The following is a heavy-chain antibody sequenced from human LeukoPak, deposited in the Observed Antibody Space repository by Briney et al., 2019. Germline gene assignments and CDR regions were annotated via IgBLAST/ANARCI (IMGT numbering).Heavy chain of an antibody. V-gene: IGHV4-59*01. CDR3: ARRPRNDILTGTPFDY. Sequence: PSETPSLTCTVSGGSISSYYWSWIRQPPGKGLEWIGYIYYSGSTDSNPSLKSRVTISVDTSKNQFSLKLRSVTAADTAVYYCARRPRNDILTGTPFDYWGQGILVTVSS. CDR2: IYYSGST. J-gene: IGHJ4*02. CDR1: GGSISSYY. D-gene: IGHD3-9*01.